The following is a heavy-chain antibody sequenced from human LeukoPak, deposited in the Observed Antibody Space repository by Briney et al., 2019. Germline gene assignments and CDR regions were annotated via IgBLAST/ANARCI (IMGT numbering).Heavy chain of an antibody. CDR1: GGSISSYY. CDR2: IYYSGST. D-gene: IGHD2/OR15-2a*01. CDR3: ARVSRGAFDI. Sequence: SETLSLTCTVSGGSISSYYWSWIRQPPGKGLEWIGYIYYSGSTNYNPSLKSRVTISVDTSKNQFSLKLSSVTAADTAVYYCARVSRGAFDIWGQGTMITVSS. J-gene: IGHJ3*02. V-gene: IGHV4-59*01.